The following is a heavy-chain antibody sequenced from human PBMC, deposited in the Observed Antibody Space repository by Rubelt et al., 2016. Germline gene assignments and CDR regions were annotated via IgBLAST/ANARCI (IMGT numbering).Heavy chain of an antibody. J-gene: IGHJ3*02. CDR3: ARIMSRDGYNYGDAFDI. CDR2: IYYSGST. D-gene: IGHD5-24*01. CDR1: GGSISSSSYY. Sequence: QLQLQESGPGLVKPSETLSLTCTVSGGSISSSSYYWGWIRQPPGKGLEWIGSIYYSGSTNYNPSLKSRVTISVDTSKNQFSLKLSSVTAADTAVYYCARIMSRDGYNYGDAFDIWGQGPMVTVSS. V-gene: IGHV4-39*07.